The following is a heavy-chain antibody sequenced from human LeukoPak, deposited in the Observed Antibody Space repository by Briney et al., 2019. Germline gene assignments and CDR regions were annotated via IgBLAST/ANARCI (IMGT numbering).Heavy chain of an antibody. J-gene: IGHJ4*02. Sequence: GGSLRLSCAASGFTFSSNAMSWVRQAPGKGLEWVSAISGSGGSTYYADSVKGRFTISRDNSKNTLYLQMNSLRAEDTAVYYCAKDGPHYYDSSGYIDYWGQGTLVTVSS. D-gene: IGHD3-22*01. CDR1: GFTFSSNA. CDR2: ISGSGGST. CDR3: AKDGPHYYDSSGYIDY. V-gene: IGHV3-23*01.